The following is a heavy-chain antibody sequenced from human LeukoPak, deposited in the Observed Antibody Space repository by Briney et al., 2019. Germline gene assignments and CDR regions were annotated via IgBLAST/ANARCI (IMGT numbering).Heavy chain of an antibody. CDR1: GFTFSSYE. CDR2: ISSSGSTI. D-gene: IGHD3-3*01. CDR3: AREGIRDFWSGYYPPYYYYYMDV. Sequence: GGSLRLSCAASGFTFSSYEMNWVRQAPGKGLERVSYISSSGSTIYYADSVKGRFTISRDNAKNSLYLQMNSLRAEDTAVYYCAREGIRDFWSGYYPPYYYYYMDVWGKGTTVTVSS. V-gene: IGHV3-48*03. J-gene: IGHJ6*03.